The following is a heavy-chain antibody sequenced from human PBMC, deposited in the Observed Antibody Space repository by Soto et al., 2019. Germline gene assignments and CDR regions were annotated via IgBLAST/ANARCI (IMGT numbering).Heavy chain of an antibody. CDR2: IKSKTDGGTT. CDR3: TTDFDRKGLDYYYGMDV. CDR1: GFTFSNAW. V-gene: IGHV3-15*07. D-gene: IGHD6-19*01. J-gene: IGHJ6*02. Sequence: GGSLRLSCAASGFTFSNAWMNWVRQAPAKGLEWVGRIKSKTDGGTTDYAAPVKGRFTISRDDSKNTLYLQMNSLKTEDTAVYYCTTDFDRKGLDYYYGMDVWGQGTTVTVSS.